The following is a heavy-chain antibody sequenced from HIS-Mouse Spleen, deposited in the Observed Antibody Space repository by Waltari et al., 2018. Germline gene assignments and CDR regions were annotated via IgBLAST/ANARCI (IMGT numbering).Heavy chain of an antibody. D-gene: IGHD1-26*01. Sequence: QVQLVESGGGVVQPGRSLRPSCAASGFTSSSYGMHWVRQAPGKGLEWVAVISYDGSNKYYADSVKGRFTISRDNSKNTLYLQMNSLRAEDTAVYYCAKDRGSQFDYWGQGTLVTVSS. J-gene: IGHJ4*02. CDR1: GFTSSSYG. CDR2: ISYDGSNK. CDR3: AKDRGSQFDY. V-gene: IGHV3-30*18.